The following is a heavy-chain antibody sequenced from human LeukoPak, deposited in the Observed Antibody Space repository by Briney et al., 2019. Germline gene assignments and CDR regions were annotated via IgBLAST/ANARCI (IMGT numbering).Heavy chain of an antibody. Sequence: GGSLRLSCAASEFTVSSNYMNWVRQAPGKGLEWVSGIRVSDETYYADSVKGRLTISRANSENTLYLQMSGLRAEDTAVYYCAKVGSEWIWDYWGQGMLVTVSP. CDR3: AKVGSEWIWDY. D-gene: IGHD1-14*01. J-gene: IGHJ4*02. V-gene: IGHV3-53*01. CDR1: EFTVSSNY. CDR2: IRVSDET.